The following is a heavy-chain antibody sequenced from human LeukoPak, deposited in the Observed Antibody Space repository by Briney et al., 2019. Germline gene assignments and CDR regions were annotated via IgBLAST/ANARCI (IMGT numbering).Heavy chain of an antibody. Sequence: SETLSLRCTVSGGSISSYYGSWMRQPPGKGREWSGYIYYSGSTNYNPSLKSRVTISVDTSKNQFSLKLSSVTAADTAVYYCARDMGDPGTLRHYDSALHDAFDIWGQGTMVTVSS. D-gene: IGHD3-16*01. V-gene: IGHV4-59*01. J-gene: IGHJ3*02. CDR3: ARDMGDPGTLRHYDSALHDAFDI. CDR2: IYYSGST. CDR1: GGSISSYY.